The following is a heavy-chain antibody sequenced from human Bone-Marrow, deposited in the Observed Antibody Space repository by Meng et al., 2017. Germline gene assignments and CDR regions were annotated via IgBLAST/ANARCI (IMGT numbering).Heavy chain of an antibody. D-gene: IGHD2-21*02. CDR1: GGTFSSYA. V-gene: IGHV1-69*05. CDR2: INPIFGTA. J-gene: IGHJ6*02. Sequence: SVKVSCKASGGTFSSYAISWVRQAPGQGLEWMGGINPIFGTANYAQKFQGRVTITTDESTGTAYMELSSLRSEDTAVYYCASSYCGGDFSSGSLYCYSYGKDVWGQGTTVTVSS. CDR3: ASSYCGGDFSSGSLYCYSYGKDV.